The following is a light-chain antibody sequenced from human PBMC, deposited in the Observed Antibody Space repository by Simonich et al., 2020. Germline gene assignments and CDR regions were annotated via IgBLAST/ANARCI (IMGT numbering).Light chain of an antibody. CDR2: KAS. V-gene: IGKV1-5*03. CDR1: HSISSW. Sequence: DIQMTQSPSTLSASVGERVTITCRASHSISSWLAWYQQKPGKAPKLLIYKASSLESGVPSRFSGSGSGTEFTLTISSLQPEDIATYYCQQYDNLPITFGQGTRLEIK. CDR3: QQYDNLPIT. J-gene: IGKJ5*01.